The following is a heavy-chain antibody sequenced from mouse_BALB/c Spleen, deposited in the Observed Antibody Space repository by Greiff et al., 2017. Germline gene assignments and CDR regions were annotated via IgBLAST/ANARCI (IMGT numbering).Heavy chain of an antibody. D-gene: IGHD2-3*01. J-gene: IGHJ4*01. Sequence: VQLKESGGGLVQPGGSLNLSCAASGFDFSRYWMSWARQAPGKGQEWIGEINPGSSTINYTPSLKDKFIISRDNAKNTLYLQMSKVRSEDTALYYCARLGGYYPHYYAMDYWGQGTSVTVSS. V-gene: IGHV4-2*02. CDR1: GFDFSRYW. CDR2: INPGSSTI. CDR3: ARLGGYYPHYYAMDY.